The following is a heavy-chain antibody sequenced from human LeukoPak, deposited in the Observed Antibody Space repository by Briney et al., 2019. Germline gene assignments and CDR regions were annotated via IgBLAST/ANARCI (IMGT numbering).Heavy chain of an antibody. CDR3: ARDQTWALQHWEDSHGYAGGFGY. J-gene: IGHJ4*02. CDR1: GFTFSSYW. V-gene: IGHV3-7*01. D-gene: IGHD5-18*01. Sequence: GGSLRLSCAASGFTFSSYWMSWVRQAPGKGLEWVANIKQDGSEKYYVDSVKGRFTISRDNAKNSLYLQMNSLRAEDTAVYYCARDQTWALQHWEDSHGYAGGFGYWGQGTLVTVSS. CDR2: IKQDGSEK.